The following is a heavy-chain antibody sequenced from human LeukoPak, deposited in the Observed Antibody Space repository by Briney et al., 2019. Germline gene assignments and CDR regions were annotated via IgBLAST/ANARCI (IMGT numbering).Heavy chain of an antibody. CDR3: ARGHGYYYGSGSYTDY. Sequence: PSETLSLTCTVSGGSISSYYWSWIRQPPGRGLEWIGYIYYSGSTNYNPSLKSRVTISVDTSKNQFSLKLSSVTAAATAVYYCARGHGYYYGSGSYTDYWGQGTLVTVSS. J-gene: IGHJ4*02. D-gene: IGHD3-10*01. CDR1: GGSISSYY. CDR2: IYYSGST. V-gene: IGHV4-59*01.